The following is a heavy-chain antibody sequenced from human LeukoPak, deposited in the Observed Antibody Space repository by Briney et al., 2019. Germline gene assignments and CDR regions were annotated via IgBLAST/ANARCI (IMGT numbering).Heavy chain of an antibody. CDR3: ARDTTITMIVVDGPSDY. D-gene: IGHD3-22*01. V-gene: IGHV1-18*01. CDR1: GYSFTSYG. Sequence: GASVKVSCKASGYSFTSYGFNWVRQAPGQGLEWMGWMSAYNGNTNYAQKLQGRVTMTTDTSTSTAYMELRSLRSDDTAVYYCARDTTITMIVVDGPSDYWGQGTLVTVSS. CDR2: MSAYNGNT. J-gene: IGHJ4*02.